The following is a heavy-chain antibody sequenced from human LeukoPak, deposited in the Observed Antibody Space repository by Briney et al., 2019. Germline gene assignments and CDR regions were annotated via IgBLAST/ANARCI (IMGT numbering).Heavy chain of an antibody. Sequence: PSETLSLTCAVYGGSFSGYYWSWIRQHPGKGLEWIGYIYYSGSTYYNPSLKSRVTISVDTSKNQFSLKLSSVTAADTAVYYCARGPTIQLWFDYWGQGTLVTVSS. CDR3: ARGPTIQLWFDY. CDR2: IYYSGST. J-gene: IGHJ4*02. D-gene: IGHD5-18*01. CDR1: GGSFSGYY. V-gene: IGHV4-31*11.